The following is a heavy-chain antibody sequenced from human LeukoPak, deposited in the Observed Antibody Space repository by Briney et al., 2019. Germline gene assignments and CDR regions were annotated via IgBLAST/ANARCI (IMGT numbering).Heavy chain of an antibody. CDR3: AKDRSYYYDSSGLDY. CDR2: ISGSGGST. V-gene: IGHV3-23*01. CDR1: GFTFSSYA. J-gene: IGHJ4*02. Sequence: GESLRLSCAAPGFTFSSYAMSWVRQAPGKGLEWFSAISGSGGSTYYADSVKGRFTISRDNSKNTLYLQMNSLRAEDTAVYYCAKDRSYYYDSSGLDYWGQGTLVTVSS. D-gene: IGHD3-22*01.